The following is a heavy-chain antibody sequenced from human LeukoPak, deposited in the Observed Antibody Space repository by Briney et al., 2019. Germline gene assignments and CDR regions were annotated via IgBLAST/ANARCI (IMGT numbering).Heavy chain of an antibody. D-gene: IGHD3-22*01. J-gene: IGHJ3*02. CDR2: ISSSGSTI. CDR3: ANGIVVVTPGAFDI. Sequence: GGSLRLSCAASGFTFSDYYMSWIRQAPGKGLEWVSYISSSGSTIYYADSVKGRFTISRDNAKNSLYLQMNSLRAEDTAVYYCANGIVVVTPGAFDIWGQGTMVTVSS. CDR1: GFTFSDYY. V-gene: IGHV3-11*01.